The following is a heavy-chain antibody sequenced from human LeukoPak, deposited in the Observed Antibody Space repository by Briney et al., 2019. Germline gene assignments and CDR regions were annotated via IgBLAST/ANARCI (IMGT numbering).Heavy chain of an antibody. CDR1: GVTVSSNH. V-gene: IGHV3-66*01. J-gene: IGHJ4*02. Sequence: PGGSLRLSCAVSGVTVSSNHMSWVRQAPGKGLEWVSAIYSGGGTYYADYVKGRFTLSRDISKNTLYLQMNSLRAEDTAVDYSVRDASWGQGTLVTVSS. CDR3: VRDAS. CDR2: IYSGGGT.